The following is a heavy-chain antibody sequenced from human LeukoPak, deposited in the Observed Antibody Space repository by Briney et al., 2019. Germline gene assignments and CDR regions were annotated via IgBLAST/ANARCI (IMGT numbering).Heavy chain of an antibody. CDR1: GFTFSSYA. CDR3: AKDSRNYYDSSGYYYDAFDI. D-gene: IGHD3-22*01. J-gene: IGHJ3*02. Sequence: PGGSLRLSCAASGFTFSSYAMSWVRQAPGKGLEWVSAISGSGGSTYYADSVKGRFTISRDNSKNTLYLQMNSLRAEDTAVYYCAKDSRNYYDSSGYYYDAFDIWGQGTMVTVSS. V-gene: IGHV3-23*01. CDR2: ISGSGGST.